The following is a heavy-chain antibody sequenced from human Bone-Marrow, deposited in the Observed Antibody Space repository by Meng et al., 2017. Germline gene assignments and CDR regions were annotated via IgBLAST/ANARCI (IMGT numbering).Heavy chain of an antibody. J-gene: IGHJ4*02. CDR3: AKIYYYDSSGYPIRDY. V-gene: IGHV3-23*01. CDR2: ISGSGGST. CDR1: GFTFSSYA. D-gene: IGHD3-22*01. Sequence: GESLKISCAASGFTFSSYAMSWVRQAPGKGLEWVSAISGSGGSTYYADSVKGRFTISRDNSKNTPYLQMNSLRAEDTAVYYCAKIYYYDSSGYPIRDYWGQGTLVTVSS.